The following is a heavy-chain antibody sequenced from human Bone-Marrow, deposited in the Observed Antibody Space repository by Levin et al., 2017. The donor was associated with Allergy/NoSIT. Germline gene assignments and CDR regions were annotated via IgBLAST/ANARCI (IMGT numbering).Heavy chain of an antibody. J-gene: IGHJ4*02. CDR3: TRDPRSLDY. CDR1: GFTFSDYY. V-gene: IGHV3-11*01. CDR2: IGPSGTPV. Sequence: PGGSLRLSCAASGFTFSDYYMTWIRQAAGKGLEWISYIGPSGTPVKYADSVQGRFTISRDNAKNSLYLQMNSLRAEDTALYYCTRDPRSLDYWGQGTLVTVSS.